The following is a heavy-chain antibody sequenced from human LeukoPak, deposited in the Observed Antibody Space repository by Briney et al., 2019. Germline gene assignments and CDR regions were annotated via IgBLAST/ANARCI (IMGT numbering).Heavy chain of an antibody. D-gene: IGHD2-15*01. CDR1: GFTFSSYW. J-gene: IGHJ4*02. Sequence: QPGGSLRLSCAASGFTFSSYWMHWVRQAPGNGLVWVSHISGDGSRTSYADSVKGRFTISRDNAKNTLYLQINSLRDEDTAVYYCARDRGYCIDCWGQGTLVTVSS. CDR3: ARDRGYCIDC. V-gene: IGHV3-74*01. CDR2: ISGDGSRT.